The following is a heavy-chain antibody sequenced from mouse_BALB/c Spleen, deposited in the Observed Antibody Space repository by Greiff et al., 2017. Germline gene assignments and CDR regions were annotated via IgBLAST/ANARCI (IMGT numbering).Heavy chain of an antibody. CDR1: GYSFTSYW. CDR3: AREGRGKPNAMDY. CDR2: IDPSDSET. Sequence: QVQLQQSGPQLVRPGASVKISCKASGYSFTSYWMHWVKQRPGQGLEWIGMIDPSDSETRLNQKFKDKATLTVDKSSSTAYMQLSSPTSEDSAVYYCAREGRGKPNAMDYWGQGTSVTVSS. J-gene: IGHJ4*01. V-gene: IGHV1S127*01. D-gene: IGHD5-2*01.